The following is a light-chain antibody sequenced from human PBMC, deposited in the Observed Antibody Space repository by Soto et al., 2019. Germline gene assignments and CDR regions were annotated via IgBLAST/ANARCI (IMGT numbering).Light chain of an antibody. CDR1: QSVSSNY. V-gene: IGKV3-20*01. CDR3: QQFDRSLPSWT. CDR2: GAS. Sequence: ETVLTQSPGTLSLSPGERATLSCRASQSVSSNYLAWYQHIPGQAPRLLIYGASTRATGIPDRFSGSGSETDITLTISRLEPEDFAVYYCQQFDRSLPSWTFGQGTKVE. J-gene: IGKJ1*01.